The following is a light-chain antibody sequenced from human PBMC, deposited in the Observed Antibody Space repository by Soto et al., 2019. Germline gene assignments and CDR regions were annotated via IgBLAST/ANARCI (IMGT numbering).Light chain of an antibody. CDR1: SSDVGGYNY. V-gene: IGLV2-14*01. Sequence: QLVLTQPASVSGSPGQSITISCTGTSSDVGGYNYVSWYQQHPGKAPKLMIYDVSNRPSGVSNRFSGSKSGNTASLTISGLLDDDEADYYCSSYTSSSAPVVFGGGTKLTVL. CDR2: DVS. J-gene: IGLJ2*01. CDR3: SSYTSSSAPVV.